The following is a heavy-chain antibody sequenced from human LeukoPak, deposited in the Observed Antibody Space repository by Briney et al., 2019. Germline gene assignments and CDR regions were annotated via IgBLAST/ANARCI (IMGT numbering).Heavy chain of an antibody. CDR2: ISWNSGSI. V-gene: IGHV3-9*01. CDR3: AKDPAYYYDSSGYSYYFDY. CDR1: GFTFDDYA. Sequence: GGSLRLSCAASGFTFDDYAMHWVPQAPGKGLEWVSGISWNSGSIGYADSVKGRFTISRDNAKNSLYPQMNSLRAEDTALYYCAKDPAYYYDSSGYSYYFDYWGQGTLVTVSS. J-gene: IGHJ4*02. D-gene: IGHD3-22*01.